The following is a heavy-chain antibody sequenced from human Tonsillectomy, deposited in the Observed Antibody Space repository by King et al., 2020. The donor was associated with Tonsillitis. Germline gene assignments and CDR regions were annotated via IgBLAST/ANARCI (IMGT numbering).Heavy chain of an antibody. V-gene: IGHV3-11*05. J-gene: IGHJ6*03. CDR1: GFTFSDHY. D-gene: IGHD1-14*01. CDR2: ISTSNSYT. CDR3: ARTEYYYYYLDV. Sequence: QLVQSGGGLVKPGGSLRLSCAASGFTFSDHYMSWIRQAPGKGLEWVSSISTSNSYTNYADSVKGRFTISRDNAKNSLYLQMNSLKTEDTALYYCARTEYYYYYLDVWGKGTTVTVSS.